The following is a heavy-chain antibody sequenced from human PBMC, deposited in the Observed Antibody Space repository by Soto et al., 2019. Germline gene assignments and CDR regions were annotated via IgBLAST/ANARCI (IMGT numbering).Heavy chain of an antibody. CDR3: AKGMTTVTPDYYYAMDG. V-gene: IGHV3-9*01. CDR1: GFTFDDYA. J-gene: IGHJ6*02. Sequence: GGSMRLSCAASGFTFDDYAMHWVRQAPGKGLEWVSGISWNSGSIGYADSVKGRFTISRDNAKNSLYLQMNSLRAEDTALYYCAKGMTTVTPDYYYAMDGWGQGTTVTVSS. CDR2: ISWNSGSI. D-gene: IGHD4-17*01.